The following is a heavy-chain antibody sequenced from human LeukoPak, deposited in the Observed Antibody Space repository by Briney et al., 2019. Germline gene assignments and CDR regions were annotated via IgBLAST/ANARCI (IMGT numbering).Heavy chain of an antibody. J-gene: IGHJ5*02. CDR2: IYYSGST. V-gene: IGHV4-39*07. CDR3: ARGVGLRYFDWFPSNWFDP. Sequence: PSETLSLTCTVSGGSISSSSYYWGWIRQPPGKGLEWIGSIYYSGSTNYNPSLKSRVTISVDTSKNQFSLKLSSVTAADTAVYYCARGVGLRYFDWFPSNWFDPWGQGTLVTVSS. CDR1: GGSISSSSYY. D-gene: IGHD3-9*01.